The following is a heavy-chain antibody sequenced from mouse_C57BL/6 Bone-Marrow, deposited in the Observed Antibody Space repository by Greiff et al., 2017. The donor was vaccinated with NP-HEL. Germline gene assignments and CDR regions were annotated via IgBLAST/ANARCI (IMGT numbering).Heavy chain of an antibody. V-gene: IGHV1-62-2*01. CDR2: FYPGSGSI. CDR1: GYTFTEYT. Sequence: QVHVKQSGAELVKPGASVKLSCKASGYTFTEYTIHWVKQRSGQGLEWIGWFYPGSGSIKYNEKFKDKATLTADKSSSTVYMELSRLTSEDSAVYFCARHEGYYDTFAYWGQGTLVTVSA. J-gene: IGHJ3*01. CDR3: ARHEGYYDTFAY. D-gene: IGHD2-4*01.